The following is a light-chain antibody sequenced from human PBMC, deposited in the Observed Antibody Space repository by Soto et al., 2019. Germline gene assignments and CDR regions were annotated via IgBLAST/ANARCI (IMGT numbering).Light chain of an antibody. CDR2: ETY. Sequence: QSVVAQTPSASGTPGQRVTFSCSGGSSNIGGNYVSWFQQLPGMAPKLLIYETYKRPSGVPDRFSGSKSGTSASLAITGLQSEDEADYYCAAWDDNLNEVVFGGGTKLTVL. V-gene: IGLV1-44*01. CDR1: SSNIGGNY. J-gene: IGLJ3*02. CDR3: AAWDDNLNEVV.